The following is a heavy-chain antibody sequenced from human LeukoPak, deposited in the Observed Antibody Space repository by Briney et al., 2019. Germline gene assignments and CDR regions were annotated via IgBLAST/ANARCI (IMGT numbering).Heavy chain of an antibody. V-gene: IGHV3-21*01. J-gene: IGHJ3*02. D-gene: IGHD7-27*01. CDR3: ARELGAFDI. Sequence: EGSLKLSCAASGFTFSSYTMNWVRQAPGKGLEWVSSISSSSSYIYYADSLKGRFTISRDNAKNSLYLQMNSLRAEDTAVYYCARELGAFDIWGQGTMVTVSS. CDR1: GFTFSSYT. CDR2: ISSSSSYI.